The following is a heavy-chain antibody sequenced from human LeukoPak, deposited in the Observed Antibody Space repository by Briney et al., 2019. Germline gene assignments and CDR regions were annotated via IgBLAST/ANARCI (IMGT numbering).Heavy chain of an antibody. CDR1: GFTFSNFW. CDR3: VRETRHYENAY. D-gene: IGHD3-22*01. V-gene: IGHV3-7*01. Sequence: GGSLRLSCAASGFTFSNFWMSWVRQAPGKGLEWVANIKQDGSEVYYVNSVRGRFTISRDNAKNSLFLQMNSLRVEDTALYYCVRETRHYENAYWDQGALVTVSS. CDR2: IKQDGSEV. J-gene: IGHJ4*02.